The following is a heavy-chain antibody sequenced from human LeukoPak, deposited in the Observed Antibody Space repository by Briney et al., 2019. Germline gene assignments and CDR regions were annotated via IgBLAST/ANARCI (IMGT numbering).Heavy chain of an antibody. CDR2: INQDGSVK. CDR3: ARIRYTSSSKDY. Sequence: GGSLRLSCAASGFTFSSYWMSWVRQAPGRGLEWVANINQDGSVKYYLDSIKGRFTISRDNAKNSLYLQINSLRVEDTAVFYCARIRYTSSSKDYWGQGTLVTVSP. V-gene: IGHV3-7*01. CDR1: GFTFSSYW. D-gene: IGHD6-6*01. J-gene: IGHJ4*02.